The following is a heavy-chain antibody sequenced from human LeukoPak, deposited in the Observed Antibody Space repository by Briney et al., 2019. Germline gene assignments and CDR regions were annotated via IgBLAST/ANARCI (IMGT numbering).Heavy chain of an antibody. CDR2: IYSSGST. D-gene: IGHD3-22*01. J-gene: IGHJ4*02. V-gene: IGHV4-4*07. Sequence: SETLSLTCTVSGGSISSYYWSWIRQPAGKGLEWIGRIYSSGSTNYNPSLKSRVTMSVDTSKNQFSLKSSSVTAADTAVYYAAREDDSSGYYYSLWGQGTLVTVSS. CDR3: AREDDSSGYYYSL. CDR1: GGSISSYY.